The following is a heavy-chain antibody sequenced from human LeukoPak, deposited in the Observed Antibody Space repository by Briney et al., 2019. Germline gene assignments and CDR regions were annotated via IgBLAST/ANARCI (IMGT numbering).Heavy chain of an antibody. CDR3: AKLYCSGGSCYLFYFDY. D-gene: IGHD2-15*01. J-gene: IGHJ4*02. Sequence: GGSLRLSCAASGFTLTRHAMSWVRQAPGKGLEWVSAISGSGGSTYYADSVKGRFTISRDNSKNTLYLQMNSLRAEDTAVYYCAKLYCSGGSCYLFYFDYWGQGTLVTVSS. CDR1: GFTLTRHA. CDR2: ISGSGGST. V-gene: IGHV3-23*01.